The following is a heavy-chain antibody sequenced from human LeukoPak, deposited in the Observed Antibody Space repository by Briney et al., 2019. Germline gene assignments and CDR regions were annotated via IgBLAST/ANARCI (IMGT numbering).Heavy chain of an antibody. CDR2: ISSSGSTI. J-gene: IGHJ4*02. D-gene: IGHD5-24*01. V-gene: IGHV3-11*01. CDR3: ARTVEMAATDRFAFDY. Sequence: GGSLRLSCAASGFTFSDYYMSWIRQAPGKGLEWGSYISSSGSTIYYADSVKGRFTISRDNAKNSLYLQMNSLRAEDTAVYYCARTVEMAATDRFAFDYWGQGTLVTVSS. CDR1: GFTFSDYY.